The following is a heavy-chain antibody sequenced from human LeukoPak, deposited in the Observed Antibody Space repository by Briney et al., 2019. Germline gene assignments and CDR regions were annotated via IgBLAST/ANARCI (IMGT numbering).Heavy chain of an antibody. J-gene: IGHJ4*02. CDR3: SRDFAGLFDY. V-gene: IGHV1-18*01. CDR2: IAVYNANT. Sequence: ASVKVSCKASGYTFSNYGISWVRQAPGQGLEWMGWIAVYNANTNYAQNLQDRVTMTTDTATSTAYMELRSLRSDDTALYYCSRDFAGLFDYWGQGTLVTVSS. D-gene: IGHD2-21*01. CDR1: GYTFSNYG.